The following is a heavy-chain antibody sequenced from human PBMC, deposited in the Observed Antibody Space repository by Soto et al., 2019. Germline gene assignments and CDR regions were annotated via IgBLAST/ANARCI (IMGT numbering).Heavy chain of an antibody. J-gene: IGHJ6*02. CDR3: ARDCSGGSCYPGMDV. CDR1: GFNFNSYT. Sequence: EVQLVESGGGLVKPGGSLRLSCAASGFNFNSYTINWVRQAPGKRLEWLSSISSSGYIFSTDSVRVRFTISRDNAKNSVYLQRNSLRAEDTAVYFWARDCSGGSCYPGMDVWGQGTTVTVSS. D-gene: IGHD2-15*01. V-gene: IGHV3-21*01. CDR2: ISSSGYI.